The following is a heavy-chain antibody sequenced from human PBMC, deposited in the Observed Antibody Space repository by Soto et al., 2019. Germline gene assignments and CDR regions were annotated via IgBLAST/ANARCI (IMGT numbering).Heavy chain of an antibody. D-gene: IGHD7-27*01. CDR1: GFTFSSYA. CDR2: ISYDGSNK. CDR3: ARESNWQDSDY. J-gene: IGHJ4*02. V-gene: IGHV3-30-3*01. Sequence: GGSLRLSCAASGFTFSSYAMHGVRQAPGKGLEWVAVISYDGSNKYYADSVKGRFTISRDNSKNTLYLQMNSLRAEDTAVYYCARESNWQDSDYWGQGTLVTVSS.